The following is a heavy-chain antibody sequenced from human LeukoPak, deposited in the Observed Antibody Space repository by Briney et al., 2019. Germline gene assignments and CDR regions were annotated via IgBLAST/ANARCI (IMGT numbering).Heavy chain of an antibody. J-gene: IGHJ4*02. D-gene: IGHD6-13*01. CDR2: IIPIFGTA. CDR1: GGTFSSYA. V-gene: IGHV1-69*05. Sequence: SVKVSCKGSGGTFSSYAISWVRQAPGQGLEWMGGIIPIFGTANYAQKFQGRVTITTDESTSTAYMELISLRSEDTAVYYCARGHYSSSWNFDYWGQGTLVTVSS. CDR3: ARGHYSSSWNFDY.